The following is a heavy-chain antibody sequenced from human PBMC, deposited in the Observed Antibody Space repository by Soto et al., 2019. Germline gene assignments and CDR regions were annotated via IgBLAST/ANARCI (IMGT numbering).Heavy chain of an antibody. D-gene: IGHD3-10*01. CDR1: GFSFNDYS. J-gene: IGHJ6*02. CDR2: ISRSSTYK. V-gene: IGHV3-21*01. CDR3: ARVLLWFGEFNDFGMDV. Sequence: PGGSLRLSCAASGFSFNDYSMSWVRQAPGMGLEWVSSISRSSTYKWYADSVKGRFSISRDNAEKTLSLQMGNLRVEDTAVYYCARVLLWFGEFNDFGMDVWGQGTTVTVSS.